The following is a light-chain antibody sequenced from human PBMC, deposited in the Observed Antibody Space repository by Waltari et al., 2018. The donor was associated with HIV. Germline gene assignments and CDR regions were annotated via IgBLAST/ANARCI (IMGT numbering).Light chain of an antibody. Sequence: DIVMIQSPDSLAVSLGERATINCKSSQSVLYSSNNKNYLAWYQQKPGQPPKLLIYWASTRESGVPDRVSGSGSGTDFTLTINSLQAEDAAVYYCQQYYNSPQTFGQGTKVEI. J-gene: IGKJ1*01. CDR3: QQYYNSPQT. CDR1: QSVLYSSNNKNY. V-gene: IGKV4-1*01. CDR2: WAS.